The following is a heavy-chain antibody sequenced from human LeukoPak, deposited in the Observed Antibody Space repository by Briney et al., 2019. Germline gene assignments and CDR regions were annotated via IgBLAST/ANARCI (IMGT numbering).Heavy chain of an antibody. J-gene: IGHJ5*02. V-gene: IGHV1-18*01. CDR1: GYTFTSYG. Sequence: GASVKVSCKASGYTFTSYGISWVRQAPGQGLEWMGWISPYNGNTDYAQKLQGRVTITTDTSTSTAYMELRSLRSDDTAVYYCAKGGVGHCSGGSCPFNWFDPWGQGTLVTVSS. D-gene: IGHD2-15*01. CDR2: ISPYNGNT. CDR3: AKGGVGHCSGGSCPFNWFDP.